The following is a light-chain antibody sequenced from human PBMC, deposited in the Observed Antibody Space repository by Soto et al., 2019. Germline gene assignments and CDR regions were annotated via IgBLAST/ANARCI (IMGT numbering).Light chain of an antibody. CDR2: SAS. CDR1: QNIRSW. V-gene: IGKV1-5*03. Sequence: DIQMTQSPSTLSASVGDRVTITCRASQNIRSWLAWYQQKPGKAPELLIYSASGLESGVPSRFSGSGSGTEFTLTISSLQPDDFATYYCQEYNGSSGLTFGGGTKVEIK. CDR3: QEYNGSSGLT. J-gene: IGKJ4*01.